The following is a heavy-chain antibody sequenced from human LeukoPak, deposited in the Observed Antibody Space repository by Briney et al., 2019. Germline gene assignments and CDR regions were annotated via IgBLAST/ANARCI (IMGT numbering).Heavy chain of an antibody. J-gene: IGHJ4*02. CDR1: AFTFSSYR. V-gene: IGHV3-74*01. D-gene: IGHD5-12*01. CDR2: INGDGSIT. Sequence: PGRSLRLSCAASAFTFSSYRMHWVRQAPGKGLVCVSRINGDGSITRYADSVKGRFTISRDNAKNTLYLQMNSLRAEDTAVYYCARGWYGGYDSNFDYWGQGTLVTVSS. CDR3: ARGWYGGYDSNFDY.